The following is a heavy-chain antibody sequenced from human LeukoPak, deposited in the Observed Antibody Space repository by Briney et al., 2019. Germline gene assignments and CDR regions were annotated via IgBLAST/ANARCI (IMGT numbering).Heavy chain of an antibody. Sequence: PSETLSLTCSVSGGAVSSFYWSWIRQPPGKGLEWIGCFYYSGSTKYNPSLKSRVTMSGDTSKNQLSLKLRSVTAADTAVYYCARHRFASAVILDYWGQGDLVTVSS. CDR1: GGAVSSFY. V-gene: IGHV4-59*08. D-gene: IGHD2-21*02. CDR3: ARHRFASAVILDY. CDR2: FYYSGST. J-gene: IGHJ4*02.